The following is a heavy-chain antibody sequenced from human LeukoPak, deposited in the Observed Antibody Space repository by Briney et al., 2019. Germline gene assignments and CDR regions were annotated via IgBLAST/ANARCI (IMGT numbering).Heavy chain of an antibody. D-gene: IGHD5-18*01. V-gene: IGHV3-23*01. CDR3: AKDQGYSYYYLDY. J-gene: IGHJ4*02. Sequence: PGGSLRLSCAGPGFTFNNHAMSWVRQAPGKGLEWVSGINGNGASTYYSDSVKGRFTISRDNSKNTLYLQMSSLRAEDTAIYYCAKDQGYSYYYLDYWGQGTLVTVSS. CDR2: INGNGAST. CDR1: GFTFNNHA.